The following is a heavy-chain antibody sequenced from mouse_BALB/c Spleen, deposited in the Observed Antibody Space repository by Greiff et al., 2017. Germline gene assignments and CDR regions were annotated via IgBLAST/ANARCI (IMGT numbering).Heavy chain of an antibody. J-gene: IGHJ2*01. D-gene: IGHD2-1*01. Sequence: EVQGVESGGDLVKPGGSLKLSCAASGFTFSSYGMSWVRQTPDKRLEWVATISSGGSYTYYPDSVKGRFTISRDNAKNTLYLQMSSLKSEDTAMYYCARQREYYGNYLDYWGQGTTLTVSS. CDR3: ARQREYYGNYLDY. CDR2: ISSGGSYT. V-gene: IGHV5-6*01. CDR1: GFTFSSYG.